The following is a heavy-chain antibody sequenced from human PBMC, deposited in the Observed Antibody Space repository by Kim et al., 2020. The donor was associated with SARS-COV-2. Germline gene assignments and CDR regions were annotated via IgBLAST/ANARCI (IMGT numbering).Heavy chain of an antibody. D-gene: IGHD2-2*01. CDR1: GFTFSSYA. Sequence: GGSLRLSCAASGFTFSSYAMSWVRQAPGKGLEWVSAISGSGGSTYYADSVKGRFTISRDNSKNTLYLQMNSLRAEDTAVYYCAKDVLVVVPAATSYYYYGMDVWGQGTTVTVSS. V-gene: IGHV3-23*01. CDR2: ISGSGGST. CDR3: AKDVLVVVPAATSYYYYGMDV. J-gene: IGHJ6*02.